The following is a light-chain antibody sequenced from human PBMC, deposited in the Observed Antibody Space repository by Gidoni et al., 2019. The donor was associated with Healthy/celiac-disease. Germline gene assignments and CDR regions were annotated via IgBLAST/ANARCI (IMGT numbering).Light chain of an antibody. CDR1: QSLLHSNGYNY. J-gene: IGKJ2*04. CDR3: MQALQTPRGCS. Sequence: DIVMTQSPLSLPVTPGEPASISCRSSQSLLHSNGYNYLDWYLQKPGQSPQLLIYLGSNRASGVPDRFSGSGSGTDFTLKISRVEAEDVGVYYCMQALQTPRGCSFGQGTKLEIK. CDR2: LGS. V-gene: IGKV2-28*01.